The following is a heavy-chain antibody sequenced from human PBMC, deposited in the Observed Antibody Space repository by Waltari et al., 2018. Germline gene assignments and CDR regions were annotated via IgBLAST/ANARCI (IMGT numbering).Heavy chain of an antibody. CDR3: AKNEKFCIKAACYDS. CDR1: GFTFTPQA. Sequence: EVQLLESGGDLVQPGGSLRLPCAASGFTFTPQAMTWGRLAPGKGLEWVSVITSSGDATYYAGSVKGRFTISRDNSRNTLNLHMSSLRAEDTATYYCAKNEKFCIKAACYDSWGQGTLVTVSS. D-gene: IGHD2-8*01. J-gene: IGHJ4*02. V-gene: IGHV3-23*01. CDR2: ITSSGDAT.